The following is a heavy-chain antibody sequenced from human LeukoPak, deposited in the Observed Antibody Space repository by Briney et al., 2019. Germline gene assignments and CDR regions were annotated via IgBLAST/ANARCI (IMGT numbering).Heavy chain of an antibody. CDR1: GFTFSSYS. D-gene: IGHD3-3*01. CDR2: ISSSSTI. CDR3: ATGVRFLEC. V-gene: IGHV3-48*01. J-gene: IGHJ4*02. Sequence: LSCAASGFTFSSYSMNWVRQAPGKGLEWVSYISSSSTIYYAVSVKGLFTISRDNAKNSLYLQMNSLRAEDTAVYYCATGVRFLECWGQGTLVTVSS.